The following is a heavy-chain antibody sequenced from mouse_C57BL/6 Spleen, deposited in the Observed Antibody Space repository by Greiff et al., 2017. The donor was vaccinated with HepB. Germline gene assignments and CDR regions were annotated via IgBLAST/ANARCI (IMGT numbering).Heavy chain of an antibody. J-gene: IGHJ2*01. CDR3: TRGITTVVATHDY. V-gene: IGHV6-6*01. CDR1: GFTFSDAW. D-gene: IGHD1-1*01. Sequence: EVKLEESGGGLVQPGGSMKLSCAASGFTFSDAWMDWVRQSPEKGLEWVAEIRNKANNHATYYAESVKGRFTISRDDSKSSVYLQMNSLRAEDTGIYYCTRGITTVVATHDYWGQGTTLTVSS. CDR2: IRNKANNHAT.